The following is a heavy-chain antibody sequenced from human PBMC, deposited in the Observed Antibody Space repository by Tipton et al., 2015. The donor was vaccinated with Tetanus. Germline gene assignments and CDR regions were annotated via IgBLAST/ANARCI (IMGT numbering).Heavy chain of an antibody. CDR1: GGSFSGYY. D-gene: IGHD6-13*01. CDR2: INHSGST. V-gene: IGHV4-34*01. CDR3: ARGSSWYGLVY. Sequence: TLSLTCAVYGGSFSGYYWSWIRQPPGKGLEWIGEINHSGSTNYNPSLKSRVTISVDTSKNQFSLKLSSVTAADTAVYYCARGSSWYGLVYWGQGTLVTVSS. J-gene: IGHJ4*02.